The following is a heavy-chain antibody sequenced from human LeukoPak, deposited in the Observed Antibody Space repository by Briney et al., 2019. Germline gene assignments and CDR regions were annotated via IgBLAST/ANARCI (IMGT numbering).Heavy chain of an antibody. CDR3: RRDFPGYGAYDS. J-gene: IGHJ4*02. CDR1: GFSFRSHW. CDR2: IKEDGSKQ. V-gene: IGHV3-7*03. D-gene: IGHD4-17*01. Sequence: AGGSLRLSCAASGFSFRSHWMSWVRQATGKGLEWLANIKEDGSKQYYVDSVKGRFTISRDNAKNSLYLQINSLRAEDTAMYYCRRDFPGYGAYDSWGQGTLVTVSS.